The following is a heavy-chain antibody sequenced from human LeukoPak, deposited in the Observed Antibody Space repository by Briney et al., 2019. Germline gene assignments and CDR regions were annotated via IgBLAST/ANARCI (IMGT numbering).Heavy chain of an antibody. J-gene: IGHJ4*02. Sequence: ASVKVSCKASGYTFTSYDINWVRQATGQGLEWMGWMNPNSGNTGSAQRFQGRVTMTRNTSISTAYMELSSLRSEDTAVYYCATDLPPYDFWSGDYWGQGTLVTVSS. D-gene: IGHD3-3*01. CDR1: GYTFTSYD. CDR2: MNPNSGNT. CDR3: ATDLPPYDFWSGDY. V-gene: IGHV1-8*01.